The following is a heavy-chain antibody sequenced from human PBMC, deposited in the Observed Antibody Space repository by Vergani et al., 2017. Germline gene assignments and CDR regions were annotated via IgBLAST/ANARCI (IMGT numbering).Heavy chain of an antibody. J-gene: IGHJ4*02. Sequence: QVQLQQWGAGLLKPSETLSLTCAVYGGSFSGYYWSWIRQPPGKGLEWIGEINHSGSTNYNPSLKSRVTISVDKSKNQFSLKLSSVTAADTAVYYCARVPWGVTTLDYWGQGTLVTVSS. CDR2: INHSGST. D-gene: IGHD4-17*01. CDR1: GGSFSGYY. V-gene: IGHV4-34*01. CDR3: ARVPWGVTTLDY.